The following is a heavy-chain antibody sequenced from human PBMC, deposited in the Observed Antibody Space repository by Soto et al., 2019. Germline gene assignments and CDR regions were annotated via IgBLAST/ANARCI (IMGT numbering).Heavy chain of an antibody. CDR3: ASAMIVVVSHAFDI. V-gene: IGHV3-73*01. CDR1: GFTFSGSA. CDR2: IRSKAYSYAT. D-gene: IGHD3-22*01. Sequence: RLSCAASGFTFSGSAMHWVRQASGKGLEWVGHIRSKAYSYATAYAASVKGRFTISRDDSKNTAYLQMNSLKTEDTAVYYCASAMIVVVSHAFDIWGQGTMVTVSS. J-gene: IGHJ3*02.